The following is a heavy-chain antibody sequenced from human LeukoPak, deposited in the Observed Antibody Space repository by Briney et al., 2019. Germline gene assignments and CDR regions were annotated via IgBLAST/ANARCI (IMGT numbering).Heavy chain of an antibody. V-gene: IGHV3-49*04. CDR2: IRSKAYGGTT. Sequence: GRSLRLSCTASGFTFGDYAMSWVRQAPGKGLEWVGFIRSKAYGGTTEYAASVKGRFTISRDDSKSIAYLQMNSLKTEDTAVYYCTRALPYYYDSSGYLNYWGQGTPVTVSS. CDR3: TRALPYYYDSSGYLNY. D-gene: IGHD3-22*01. CDR1: GFTFGDYA. J-gene: IGHJ4*02.